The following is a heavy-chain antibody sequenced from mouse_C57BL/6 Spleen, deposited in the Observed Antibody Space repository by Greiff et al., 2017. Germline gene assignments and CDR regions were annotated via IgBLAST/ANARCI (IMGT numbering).Heavy chain of an antibody. J-gene: IGHJ4*01. CDR2: IHPNSGST. CDR3: ARKIYGNYVDYAMDY. Sequence: QVQLQQPGAELVKPGASVKLSCKASGYTFTSYWMHWVKQRPGQGLEWIGMIHPNSGSTNYNEKFKSKATLTVDKSSSTAYMQLSSLTSEDSAVYDGARKIYGNYVDYAMDYWGQGTSVTVSS. V-gene: IGHV1-64*01. D-gene: IGHD2-1*01. CDR1: GYTFTSYW.